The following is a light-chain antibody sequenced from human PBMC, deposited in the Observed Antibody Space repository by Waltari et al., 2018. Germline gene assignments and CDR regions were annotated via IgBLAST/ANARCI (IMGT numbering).Light chain of an antibody. CDR2: EAT. CDR1: SSDDGRYIH. Sequence: QSALPQPASVSGSPGQSVTIPCPGTSSDDGRYIHVSGYQQQPDKAPRLIIYEATKWPSGVSNRFSGSKSGNTASLTISGLQAEDEADYYCSSYTSISTFVFGSGTKVTVL. V-gene: IGLV2-14*01. J-gene: IGLJ1*01. CDR3: SSYTSISTFV.